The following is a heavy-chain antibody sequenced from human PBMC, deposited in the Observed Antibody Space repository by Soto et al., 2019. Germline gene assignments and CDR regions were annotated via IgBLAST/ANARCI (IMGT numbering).Heavy chain of an antibody. Sequence: SMKCSFKASGCTFSSYAISWLRQAPVQGLEWMGGIIPIFGTANYAQKFQGRVTMTADESTSTAYMELRSLRSEDTAVYYCAREMIRGGWFDTWGQGIMVTVSS. CDR1: GCTFSSYA. CDR2: IIPIFGTA. CDR3: AREMIRGGWFDT. J-gene: IGHJ5*02. V-gene: IGHV1-69*13. D-gene: IGHD3-22*01.